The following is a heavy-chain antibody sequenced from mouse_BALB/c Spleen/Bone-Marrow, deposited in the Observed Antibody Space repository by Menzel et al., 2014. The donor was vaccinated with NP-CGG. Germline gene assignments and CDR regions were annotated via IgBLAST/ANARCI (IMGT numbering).Heavy chain of an antibody. Sequence: EVKLMESGGGLVKPGGSLKLSCAASRFTFSNYAMSWVRQTPEKRLEWVATISSGGSYTYYPDSVKGRFTISRDNAQNTLYLQMGSLRSEDTAMYFCARQENWALDYWGQGTTLTVSS. J-gene: IGHJ2*01. CDR3: ARQENWALDY. V-gene: IGHV5-9-3*01. CDR1: RFTFSNYA. CDR2: ISSGGSYT. D-gene: IGHD4-1*01.